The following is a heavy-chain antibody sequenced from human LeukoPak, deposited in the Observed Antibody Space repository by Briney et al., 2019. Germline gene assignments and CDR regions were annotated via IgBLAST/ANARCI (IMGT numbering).Heavy chain of an antibody. V-gene: IGHV5-51*01. J-gene: IGHJ4*02. CDR2: IYPGDSDT. Sequence: GESLKISCKGSGYSFTSYWLAWVRQMPGKGLEWMGIIYPGDSDTRYSPSFQGQVTISADKSIGTAYLQWSSLKASDTAMYYCARHGNDILTGYTYWGQGTLVTV. CDR3: ARHGNDILTGYTY. D-gene: IGHD3-9*01. CDR1: GYSFTSYW.